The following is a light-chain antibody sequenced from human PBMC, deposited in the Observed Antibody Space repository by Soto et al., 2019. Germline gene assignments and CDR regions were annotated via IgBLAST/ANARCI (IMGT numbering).Light chain of an antibody. J-gene: IGKJ4*01. CDR1: QSVTITY. Sequence: EVVLTQSPGTLSLSPGDRATLSCRGSQSVTITYLGWYQQKPGQAPSLLIYGASRRATGIPDRFSGSGSGTDFTLTISGLEPEDFAVYYCQQYERSPTTFGGGTKVEIK. CDR3: QQYERSPTT. V-gene: IGKV3-20*01. CDR2: GAS.